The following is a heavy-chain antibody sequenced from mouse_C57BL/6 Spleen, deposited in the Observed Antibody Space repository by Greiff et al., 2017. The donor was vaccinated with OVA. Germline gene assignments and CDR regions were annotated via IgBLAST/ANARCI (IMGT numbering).Heavy chain of an antibody. V-gene: IGHV1-55*01. Sequence: QVQLKQPGAELVKPGASVKMSCKTSGYTFTSYWITWVKQRPGQGLEWIGDIYPGSGSTNYNEKFKSKATLTVDTSSSTAYMQLSSLTSEDSAVYYCARYGDLLWSDYWGQGTTLTVSS. CDR2: IYPGSGST. CDR1: GYTFTSYW. J-gene: IGHJ2*01. D-gene: IGHD2-1*01. CDR3: ARYGDLLWSDY.